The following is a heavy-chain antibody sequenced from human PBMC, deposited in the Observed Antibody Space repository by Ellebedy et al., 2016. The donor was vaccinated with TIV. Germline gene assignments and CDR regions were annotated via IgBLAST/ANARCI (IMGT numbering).Heavy chain of an antibody. D-gene: IGHD3-10*01. CDR1: GGSFSGYY. CDR2: INHSGST. J-gene: IGHJ4*02. CDR3: ARFMVRGLREGNDY. V-gene: IGHV4-34*01. Sequence: SETLSLTXAVYGGSFSGYYWSWIRQPPGKGLEWIGEINHSGSTNYNPSLKSRVTISVDTSKNQFSLKLSSVTAADTAVYYCARFMVRGLREGNDYWGQGTLVTVSS.